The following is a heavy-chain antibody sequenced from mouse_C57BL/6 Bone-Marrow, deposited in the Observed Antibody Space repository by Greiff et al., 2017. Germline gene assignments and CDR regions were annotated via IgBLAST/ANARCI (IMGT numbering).Heavy chain of an antibody. CDR1: GYTFTSYW. J-gene: IGHJ3*01. D-gene: IGHD2-2*01. CDR2: INPSNGGT. CDR3: ARAGILWLRRAWFAY. V-gene: IGHV1-53*01. Sequence: QVQLQQPGTELVKPGASVKLSCKASGYTFTSYWMHWVKQRPGQGLEWIGNINPSNGGTNYNEKFKSKATLTVDKSSSTAYMQLSSLTSEDSAVYYCARAGILWLRRAWFAYWGQGTLVTGSA.